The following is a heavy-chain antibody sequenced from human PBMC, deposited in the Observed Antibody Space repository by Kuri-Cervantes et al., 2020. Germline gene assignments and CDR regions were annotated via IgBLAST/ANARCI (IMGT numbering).Heavy chain of an antibody. CDR1: GFDFSDYS. CDR3: ARAGGSGKDY. Sequence: GGSLRLSCAASGFDFSDYSMNWVRQAPGKGLEWVAVIWYDGSTKYYADSVKGRFTISRDNAQNILSLQMSSLRADDTAMYYCARAGGSGKDYWGQGTLATVSS. D-gene: IGHD3-10*01. J-gene: IGHJ4*02. V-gene: IGHV3-33*08. CDR2: IWYDGSTK.